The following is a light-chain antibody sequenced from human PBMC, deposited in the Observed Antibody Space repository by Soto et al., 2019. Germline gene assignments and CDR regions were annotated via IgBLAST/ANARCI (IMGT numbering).Light chain of an antibody. Sequence: VMKMWPATLSVSQGERATLSFRASQSVSSNLAWYQQKPGQAPRLLIYGASTRATGIPARFSGGGSGTDFTLTISSLQAEDVAVYYCQQYYSSRTVGQGTKVDIK. CDR1: QSVSSN. CDR2: GAS. J-gene: IGKJ1*01. V-gene: IGKV3-15*01. CDR3: QQYYSSRT.